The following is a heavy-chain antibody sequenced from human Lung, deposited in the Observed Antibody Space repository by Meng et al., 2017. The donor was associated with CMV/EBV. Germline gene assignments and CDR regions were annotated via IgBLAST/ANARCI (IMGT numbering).Heavy chain of an antibody. D-gene: IGHD6-13*01. Sequence: GGSLRLXCAASGFTFSNAWMSWVRQVPGQGLKWVGRIKSKADGGTTAYAAPVKGRFTISRDDSENTLYLHMNSLRTDDTGVYYCTTDSAAGPVYYYNGMDVWGQGTTVIVSS. CDR3: TTDSAAGPVYYYNGMDV. CDR2: IKSKADGGTT. CDR1: GFTFSNAW. V-gene: IGHV3-15*01. J-gene: IGHJ6*02.